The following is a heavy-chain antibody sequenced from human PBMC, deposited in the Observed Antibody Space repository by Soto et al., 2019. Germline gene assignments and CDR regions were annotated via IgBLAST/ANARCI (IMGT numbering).Heavy chain of an antibody. CDR3: TTERPSGYWKNVDY. CDR1: GFTFSNAW. CDR2: IKSKTDGGTT. Sequence: GGSLRLSCAASGFTFSNAWMNWVRQAPGKGLEWVGRIKSKTDGGTTDYAAPVKGRFTISRDDSKNTLYLQMNSLKTEDTAVYYCTTERPSGYWKNVDYWGQGTLVTVSS. V-gene: IGHV3-15*07. D-gene: IGHD3-3*01. J-gene: IGHJ4*02.